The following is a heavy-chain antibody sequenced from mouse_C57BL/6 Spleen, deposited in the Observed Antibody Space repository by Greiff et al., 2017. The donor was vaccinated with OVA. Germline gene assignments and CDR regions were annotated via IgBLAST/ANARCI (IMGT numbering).Heavy chain of an antibody. D-gene: IGHD2-3*01. CDR1: GYTFTSYW. V-gene: IGHV1-72*01. CDR3: ARGDGYYEVAWFAY. J-gene: IGHJ3*01. Sequence: QVQLQQPGAELVKPGASVKLSCKASGYTFTSYWMHWVKQRPGRDLEWIGRIDPNSGGTKYNEKFKSKAKLTVNKPSSTAYMQRSSLTSEDSAVYYCARGDGYYEVAWFAYWGQGTLVTVSA. CDR2: IDPNSGGT.